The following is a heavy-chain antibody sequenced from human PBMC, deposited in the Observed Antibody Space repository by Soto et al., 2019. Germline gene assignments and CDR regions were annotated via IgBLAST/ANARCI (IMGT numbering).Heavy chain of an antibody. V-gene: IGHV1-69*01. D-gene: IGHD4-17*01. CDR1: GGTFSTFG. Sequence: QVQLVQSGTEVKKTGSSVKVSCKASGGTFSTFGISWVRQAPGQGLEWMGGIIPFFGTARYSQKFEDRITITAEESTNTVYMDLRSLTSEDTAIYYCAKSAPMDAGDKYYYDFWGQGALVTVSS. J-gene: IGHJ4*02. CDR2: IIPFFGTA. CDR3: AKSAPMDAGDKYYYDF.